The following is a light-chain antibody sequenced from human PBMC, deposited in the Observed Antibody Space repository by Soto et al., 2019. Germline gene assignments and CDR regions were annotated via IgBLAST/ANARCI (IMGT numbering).Light chain of an antibody. J-gene: IGKJ2*01. CDR3: MQGTHWPRT. V-gene: IGKV2-30*01. CDR2: KVS. Sequence: DVVMTQSPLSLPVTLGQPASISCRSSQSLAYSDGNTYLNWFQQRPGQSPRRLIYKVSNRDSGVPDRFSGSGSGTDFTLKISRVEAEDVGVYYCMQGTHWPRTFGQGTKLEIK. CDR1: QSLAYSDGNTY.